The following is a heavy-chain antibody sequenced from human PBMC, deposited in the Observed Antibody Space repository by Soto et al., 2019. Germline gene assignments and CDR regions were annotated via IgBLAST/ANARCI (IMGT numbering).Heavy chain of an antibody. V-gene: IGHV1-3*01. D-gene: IGHD3-16*01. Sequence: ASVKVSCKASGGTFSSYIIGWVRQAPGQRLEWMGWINAGNGNTKYSQKFQGRVTITRDTSASTAYMELSSLRSEDTAVYYCARDLAMDVWGQGTTVTVSS. CDR1: GGTFSSYI. CDR3: ARDLAMDV. J-gene: IGHJ6*02. CDR2: INAGNGNT.